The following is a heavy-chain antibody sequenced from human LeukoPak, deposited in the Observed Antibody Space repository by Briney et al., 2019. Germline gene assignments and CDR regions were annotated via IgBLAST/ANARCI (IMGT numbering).Heavy chain of an antibody. CDR2: IYHSGST. Sequence: SETLSLTCTVSGGSISVSSYYWAWIRQPPGKGLEWIGSIYHSGSTYYRPSLKSRVTISVDTSKNQFSLKLISVTAADTAVYYCARVRRRYYDSSGLYYFDYWGQGTLVTVSS. J-gene: IGHJ4*02. CDR3: ARVRRRYYDSSGLYYFDY. V-gene: IGHV4-39*01. CDR1: GGSISVSSYY. D-gene: IGHD3-22*01.